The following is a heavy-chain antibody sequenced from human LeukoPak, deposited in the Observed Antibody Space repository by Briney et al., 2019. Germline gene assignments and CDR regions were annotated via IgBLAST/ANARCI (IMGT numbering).Heavy chain of an antibody. CDR3: AKDPYYYDSSGYYYDY. D-gene: IGHD3-22*01. J-gene: IGHJ4*02. CDR2: ISYDGSNK. CDR1: GFTLSSYG. Sequence: GGSLRLSCAASGFTLSSYGMHWVRQAPGKGLEWVAVISYDGSNKYYADSVKGRFTISRDNSKNTLYLQMNSLRAEDTAVYYCAKDPYYYDSSGYYYDYWGQGTLVTVSS. V-gene: IGHV3-30*18.